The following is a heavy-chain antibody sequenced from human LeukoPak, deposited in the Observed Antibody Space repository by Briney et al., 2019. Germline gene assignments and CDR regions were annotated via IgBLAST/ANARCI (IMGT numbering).Heavy chain of an antibody. CDR1: GGSISSYY. CDR3: ARHSSGWDYFDY. V-gene: IGHV4-59*01. D-gene: IGHD6-19*01. J-gene: IGHJ4*02. CDR2: IYYSGST. Sequence: PSETLSLTCTVSGGSISSYYWSWVRQPPGKGLEWIGYIYYSGSTNYNPSLKSRVTISVDTSKNQFSLKLSSVTAADTAVYYCARHSSGWDYFDYWGQGTLVTVSS.